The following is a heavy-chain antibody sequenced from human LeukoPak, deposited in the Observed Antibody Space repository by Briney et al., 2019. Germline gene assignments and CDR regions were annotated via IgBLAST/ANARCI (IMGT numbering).Heavy chain of an antibody. CDR3: ARERLEVRGVQHYYGMDV. D-gene: IGHD3-10*01. CDR2: ISSTGST. J-gene: IGHJ6*04. Sequence: PSETLSLTCTVSGGSVSSGSYYWTWIRQPPGKGLEWLGYISSTGSTDYNLSLKRRVTISVDTSKNQFSLQLSSVNAADTAVFFCARERLEVRGVQHYYGMDVWGKGTTVTVSS. V-gene: IGHV4-61*01. CDR1: GGSVSSGSYY.